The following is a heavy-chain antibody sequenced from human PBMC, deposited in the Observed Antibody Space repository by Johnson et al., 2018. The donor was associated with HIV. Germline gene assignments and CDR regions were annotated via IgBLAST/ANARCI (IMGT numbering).Heavy chain of an antibody. V-gene: IGHV3-15*01. J-gene: IGHJ3*01. Sequence: EVQLVESGGGLVKPGGSLRLSCAASGFTFSNAWMSWVSQAPGKGLEWVGRIKSKTDAGTTDYAAPVKGRFTISRDDSKNTLYLQMNSLQTEDTGVYYCTTIHYDSSSPGAFDFRGQGTMVTVSS. CDR3: TTIHYDSSSPGAFDF. D-gene: IGHD3-22*01. CDR2: IKSKTDAGTT. CDR1: GFTFSNAW.